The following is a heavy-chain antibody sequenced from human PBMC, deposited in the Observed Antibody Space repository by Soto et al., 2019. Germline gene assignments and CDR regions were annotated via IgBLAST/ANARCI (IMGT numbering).Heavy chain of an antibody. CDR2: INAYNGNT. J-gene: IGHJ6*04. CDR1: GYTFTRYG. CDR3: AMVDFYVTPSPRDV. V-gene: IGHV1-18*01. Sequence: VASVKVSCKASGYTFTRYGIGWARQAPGQGLEWMGWINAYNGNTNYAQNLQGRLTLTTDTSTTTAYMALRSLRSNDTALYYCAMVDFYVTPSPRDVGGKGTPVPVSP. D-gene: IGHD3-16*01.